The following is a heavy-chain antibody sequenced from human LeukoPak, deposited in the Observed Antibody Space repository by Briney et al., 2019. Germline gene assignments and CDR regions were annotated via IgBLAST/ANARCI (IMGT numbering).Heavy chain of an antibody. CDR3: ARGRHCSSTSCFRAPPNNWFDP. D-gene: IGHD2-2*01. J-gene: IGHJ5*02. Sequence: SETLSLTCAVSGGSFSGYYWSWIRQPPGKGLEWIGEINHSGSTNYNPSLKSRVTTSVDTSKNQFSLKLSSVTAADTAVYYCARGRHCSSTSCFRAPPNNWFDPWAREPWSPSPQ. CDR2: INHSGST. V-gene: IGHV4-34*01. CDR1: GGSFSGYY.